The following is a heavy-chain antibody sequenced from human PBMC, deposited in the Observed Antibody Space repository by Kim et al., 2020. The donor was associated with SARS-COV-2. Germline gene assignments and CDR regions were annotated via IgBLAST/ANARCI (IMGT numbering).Heavy chain of an antibody. Sequence: ASVKVSCKASGYTFTGYYMHWVRQAPGQGLEWMGWINPNSGGTNYAQKFQGRVTMTRDTSISTAYMELSRLRSDDTAVYYCARNSRRGYYDPPLDYWGQGTLVTVSS. J-gene: IGHJ4*02. V-gene: IGHV1-2*02. CDR2: INPNSGGT. CDR1: GYTFTGYY. CDR3: ARNSRRGYYDPPLDY. D-gene: IGHD3-22*01.